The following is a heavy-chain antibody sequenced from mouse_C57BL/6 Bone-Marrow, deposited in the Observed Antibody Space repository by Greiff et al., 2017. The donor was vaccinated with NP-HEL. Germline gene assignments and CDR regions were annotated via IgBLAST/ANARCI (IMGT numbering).Heavy chain of an antibody. CDR3: ARDYYGSSDFDY. CDR1: GYTFTSYW. J-gene: IGHJ2*01. D-gene: IGHD1-1*01. V-gene: IGHV1-55*01. Sequence: VQLQQSGPELVKPGASVKISCKASGYTFTSYWITWVKQRPGQGLEWIGDIYPGSGSTNYNEKFKSKATLTVDTSSSTAYMQLSSLTSEDSAVYYCARDYYGSSDFDYWGQGTTLTVSS. CDR2: IYPGSGST.